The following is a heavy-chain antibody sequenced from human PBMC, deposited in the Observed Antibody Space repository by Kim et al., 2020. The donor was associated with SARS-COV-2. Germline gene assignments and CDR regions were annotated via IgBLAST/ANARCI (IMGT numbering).Heavy chain of an antibody. V-gene: IGHV4-39*01. Sequence: SETLSLTCTVSGGSISSSSYYWGWIRQPPGKGLEWIGSIYYSGSTYYNPSLKSRVTISVDTSKNQFSLKLSSVTAADTAVYYCARTRRNSSGWYSVYYGMDVWGQGTTVTVSS. CDR2: IYYSGST. D-gene: IGHD6-19*01. CDR1: GGSISSSSYY. CDR3: ARTRRNSSGWYSVYYGMDV. J-gene: IGHJ6*02.